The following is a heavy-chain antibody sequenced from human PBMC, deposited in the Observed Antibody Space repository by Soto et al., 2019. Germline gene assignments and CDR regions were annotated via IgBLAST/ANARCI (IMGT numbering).Heavy chain of an antibody. CDR2: IYYRGNT. CDR3: ARPQGTTSMYQWFDP. CDR1: GGSISSSSYY. D-gene: IGHD4-17*01. J-gene: IGHJ5*02. V-gene: IGHV4-39*01. Sequence: QVQLEESGPRLVRPSETLSLTCTVSGGSISSSSYYWGWIRQSPGKGLEWIGSIYYRGNTYYNASLKSRVTISVDTSKNPFSPKLTSVTAADTAVYYCARPQGTTSMYQWFDPWGQGTLVTVSS.